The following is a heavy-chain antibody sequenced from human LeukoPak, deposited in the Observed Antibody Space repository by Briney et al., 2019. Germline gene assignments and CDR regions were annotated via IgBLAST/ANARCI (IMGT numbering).Heavy chain of an antibody. CDR1: GGSISSSNW. CDR2: IYHSGST. V-gene: IGHV4-4*02. J-gene: IGHJ5*02. CDR3: ARAVGYCSGGSCYGTNWFDP. Sequence: PSETLSLTCAVSGGSISSSNWWSWVRQPPGKGLEWIGEIYHSGSTNYNPSLKSRFTISVDKSKNQFSLKLSSVTAADTAVYYCARAVGYCSGGSCYGTNWFDPWGQGTLVTVSS. D-gene: IGHD2-15*01.